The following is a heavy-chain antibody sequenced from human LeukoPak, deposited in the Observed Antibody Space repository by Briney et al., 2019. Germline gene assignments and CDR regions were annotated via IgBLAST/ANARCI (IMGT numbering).Heavy chain of an antibody. CDR3: ARGRGSYESNDAFDI. Sequence: SETLSLTCTVSGGSISSYYWSWIRQPPGKGLEWIGYIYYSGSTNYNPSLKSRVTISIDTSKNQFSLKLSSVTAADTAVYYCARGRGSYESNDAFDIWGQGTMVTVSS. D-gene: IGHD5-18*01. V-gene: IGHV4-59*08. J-gene: IGHJ3*02. CDR1: GGSISSYY. CDR2: IYYSGST.